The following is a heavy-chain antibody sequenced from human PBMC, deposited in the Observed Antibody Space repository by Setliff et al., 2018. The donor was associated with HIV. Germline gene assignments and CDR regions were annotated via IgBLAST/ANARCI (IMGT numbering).Heavy chain of an antibody. J-gene: IGHJ4*02. D-gene: IGHD2-15*01. V-gene: IGHV3-23*01. Sequence: GGSLSLSCAASGFTFNTYAMSWVRQAPGKGLEWVSVISGSGASTFYADSVKGRFTISRDNSKNTLYLQMNGLRVEDTAVYYCAKDGISGGAYPPYYFDYWGQGTLVTVSS. CDR1: GFTFNTYA. CDR2: ISGSGAST. CDR3: AKDGISGGAYPPYYFDY.